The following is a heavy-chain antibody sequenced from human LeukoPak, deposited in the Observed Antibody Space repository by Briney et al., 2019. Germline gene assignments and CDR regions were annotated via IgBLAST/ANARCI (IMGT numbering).Heavy chain of an antibody. Sequence: ASVKVSCKASGYTFTSYGISWVRQAPGQGLEWMGWISAYNGKTNYAQKLQGRVTMTTDTSTSTAYMELRSLSSDDKAVYYCARVYYDILTGYSPSDLDCWGQGTLVTVSS. CDR1: GYTFTSYG. V-gene: IGHV1-18*01. D-gene: IGHD3-9*01. J-gene: IGHJ4*02. CDR2: ISAYNGKT. CDR3: ARVYYDILTGYSPSDLDC.